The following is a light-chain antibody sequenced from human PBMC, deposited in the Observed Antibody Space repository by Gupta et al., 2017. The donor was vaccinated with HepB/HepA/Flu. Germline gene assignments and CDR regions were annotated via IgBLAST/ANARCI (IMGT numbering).Light chain of an antibody. CDR3: ATWDDNMKGVV. V-gene: IGLV1-44*01. Sequence: QSVLPQSPSASGPAGQRVTISCSGSRSNIGSYSVNWYQQFPGTAPKLFMYRSNQRPSGVPDRFSGSKSGTSASLAISGLQSEDEADYYCATWDDNMKGVVFGGGTKLTVL. CDR1: RSNIGSYS. J-gene: IGLJ3*02. CDR2: RSN.